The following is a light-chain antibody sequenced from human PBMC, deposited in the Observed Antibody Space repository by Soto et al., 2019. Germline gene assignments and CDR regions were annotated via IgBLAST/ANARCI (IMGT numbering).Light chain of an antibody. Sequence: EIMVTQSPATLSVSPGERATLSCRASQSVGNNFAWYQQKPGQAPRLLIFATSTRATGVPARFSGSGSGTEFPLTISSLQSEDFAVYYCQQYGDWPLTFGGGAKVEIE. CDR1: QSVGNN. CDR2: ATS. V-gene: IGKV3-15*01. CDR3: QQYGDWPLT. J-gene: IGKJ4*01.